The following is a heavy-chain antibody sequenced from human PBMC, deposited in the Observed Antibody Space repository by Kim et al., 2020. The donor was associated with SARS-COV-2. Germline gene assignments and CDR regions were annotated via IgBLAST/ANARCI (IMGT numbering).Heavy chain of an antibody. Sequence: GGSLRLSCAASGFTFSYYGMSWVRQAPGKGLECVSVISGTGGATYYVDSVKGRFTISRDNSKDMLYLQMNSLRAEDTALYYCAKSSHAGGWYPFDYWGKGTLVTVSS. CDR3: AKSSHAGGWYPFDY. CDR1: GFTFSYYG. J-gene: IGHJ4*02. D-gene: IGHD6-19*01. CDR2: ISGTGGAT. V-gene: IGHV3-23*01.